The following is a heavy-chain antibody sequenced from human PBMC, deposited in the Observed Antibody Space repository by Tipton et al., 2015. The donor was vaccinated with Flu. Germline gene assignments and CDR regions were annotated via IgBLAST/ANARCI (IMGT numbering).Heavy chain of an antibody. D-gene: IGHD3-10*02. CDR1: GDSIGSDYY. CDR3: ARHTGDSVRGVIDY. V-gene: IGHV4-38-2*01. Sequence: TLSLTCSVSGDSIGSDYYWGWIRQPPGKGLEWLGNIHHSGITYYNSSLKSRVTISVDKSNNQFSLRLVSVTATDTAVYYCARHTGDSVRGVIDYWGQGTLVTVSS. CDR2: IHHSGIT. J-gene: IGHJ4*02.